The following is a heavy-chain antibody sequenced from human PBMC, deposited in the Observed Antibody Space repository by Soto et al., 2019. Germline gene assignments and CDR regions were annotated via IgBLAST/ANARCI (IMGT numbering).Heavy chain of an antibody. J-gene: IGHJ4*02. V-gene: IGHV3-7*01. D-gene: IGHD2-2*02. Sequence: DVQLVESGGGLVQPGGSLRLSCAASGFYITNYWMTWVRQAPGKGPEWVANIKEDGSLKFYVDSVRGRFTISRDNAKNSVYLGMSSLRAEDTAVYYCVRDSYTAHWHTAGEDYWGQGTLVTVSS. CDR3: VRDSYTAHWHTAGEDY. CDR1: GFYITNYW. CDR2: IKEDGSLK.